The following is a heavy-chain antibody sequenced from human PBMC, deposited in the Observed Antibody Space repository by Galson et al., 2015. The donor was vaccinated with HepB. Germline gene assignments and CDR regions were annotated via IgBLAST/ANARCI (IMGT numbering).Heavy chain of an antibody. Sequence: SLRLSCAASGFTFSSYGMHWVRQAPGKGLEWVAVIWYDGSNKYYADSVKGRFTISRDNSKNTLYLQMNSLRAEDTAVYYCAVASDSSGLAYWGQGTLATVSS. J-gene: IGHJ4*02. D-gene: IGHD6-19*01. CDR1: GFTFSSYG. CDR3: AVASDSSGLAY. V-gene: IGHV3-33*01. CDR2: IWYDGSNK.